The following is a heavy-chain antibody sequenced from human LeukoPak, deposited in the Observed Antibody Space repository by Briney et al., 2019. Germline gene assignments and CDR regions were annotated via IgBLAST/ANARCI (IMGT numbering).Heavy chain of an antibody. J-gene: IGHJ6*02. V-gene: IGHV3-20*01. Sequence: GGSLRLSCAASGFTFDDYGMSWVPQAPGKGLKWVSGINWNGGSTGYANSVKGRFTISRDNAKNSLYLKMNSLRAEDTALYHCARGTWGRGDYYYYGMDVWGQGTTVTVSS. CDR1: GFTFDDYG. D-gene: IGHD7-27*01. CDR2: INWNGGST. CDR3: ARGTWGRGDYYYYGMDV.